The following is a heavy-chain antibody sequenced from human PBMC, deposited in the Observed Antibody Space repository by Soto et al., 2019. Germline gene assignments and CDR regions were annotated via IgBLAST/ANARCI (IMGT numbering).Heavy chain of an antibody. CDR1: GYSLTNFA. Sequence: QVQLVQSETEVKKPGDSVRVSCRASGYSLTNFAMHWVRRAPGHRLEWMGWINGGNGDTRFSHEFQGRVAITRDTSANTANMELTSLRSEDTAVYYCARGNLDRRKHLDFWGQGTLAIVSS. V-gene: IGHV1-3*01. J-gene: IGHJ4*02. CDR3: ARGNLDRRKHLDF. CDR2: INGGNGDT.